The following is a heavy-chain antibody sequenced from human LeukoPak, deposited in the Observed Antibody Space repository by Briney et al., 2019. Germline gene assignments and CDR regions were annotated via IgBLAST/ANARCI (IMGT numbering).Heavy chain of an antibody. CDR3: ATHLGYCTRDTCYKAFDI. J-gene: IGHJ3*02. CDR2: MSTYDGNT. D-gene: IGHD2-2*02. Sequence: ASVKVSCKASGYTFTNYSITWVRQAPGQGLEWMGWMSTYDGNTNYAHSLQGRVTMTTDASTTTAYMELRNLVSDDTAVYYCATHLGYCTRDTCYKAFDIWGQGTMVTVSS. V-gene: IGHV1-18*01. CDR1: GYTFTNYS.